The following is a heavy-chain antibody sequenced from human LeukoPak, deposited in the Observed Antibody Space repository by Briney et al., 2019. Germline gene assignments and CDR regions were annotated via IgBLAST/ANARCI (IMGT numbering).Heavy chain of an antibody. J-gene: IGHJ4*02. CDR1: GFTFTSYA. CDR2: ISGSGGST. D-gene: IGHD6-6*01. CDR3: AASGGIAARPGDS. Sequence: GGSLRLSCAASGFTFTSYAMSWVRQAPGKGLEWVSSISGSGGSTYYAGSVKGRFTISRDNSKSTLYLQMNSLRAEDTAVYYCAASGGIAARPGDSWGQGTLVTVSS. V-gene: IGHV3-23*01.